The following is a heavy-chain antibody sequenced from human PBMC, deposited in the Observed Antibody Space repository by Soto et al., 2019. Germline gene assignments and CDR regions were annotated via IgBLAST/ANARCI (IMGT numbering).Heavy chain of an antibody. CDR1: GGSISSGGYS. CDR3: ASLSRNTIPEAGPVDH. J-gene: IGHJ4*02. V-gene: IGHV4-30-2*01. D-gene: IGHD6-13*01. CDR2: IYHSGST. Sequence: ASETLSLTSAVSGGSISSGGYSWSWIRQPPGKGLEWIGYIYHSGSTYYNPSLKSRVTISVDRSKNQFSLKLRSVPAADTAVYYCASLSRNTIPEAGPVDHWGQGTLVTVSS.